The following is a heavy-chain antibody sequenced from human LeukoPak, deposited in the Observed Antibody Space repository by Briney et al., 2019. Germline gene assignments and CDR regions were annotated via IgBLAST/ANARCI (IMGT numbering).Heavy chain of an antibody. V-gene: IGHV1-8*01. CDR3: ARGRRYDRTGYVYYFDF. J-gene: IGHJ4*02. Sequence: ASVKVSCKASGYSFTSYDINWVRQAPGQGFEWVGWMNPNSGNTGHAQEFQGRVTMTRDTSMSTAYMELSSLRYEDTAVYYCARGRRYDRTGYVYYFDFWGQGTLVTVSS. D-gene: IGHD3-22*01. CDR2: MNPNSGNT. CDR1: GYSFTSYD.